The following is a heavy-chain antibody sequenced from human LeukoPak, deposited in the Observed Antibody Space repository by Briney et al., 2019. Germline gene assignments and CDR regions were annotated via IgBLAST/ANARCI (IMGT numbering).Heavy chain of an antibody. J-gene: IGHJ5*02. CDR3: VRDGEGVAISVNFWFDP. CDR1: GFTLTNYD. V-gene: IGHV1-8*01. D-gene: IGHD3-10*01. CDR2: MNPINGNT. Sequence: ASVKVSCKASGFTLTNYDINWVRQAPGQGLEWMGWMNPINGNTGYARKFQGRVTMTRDTSISTAYMELRSLTSEDTAIYYCVRDGEGVAISVNFWFDPWGQGALVTVSS.